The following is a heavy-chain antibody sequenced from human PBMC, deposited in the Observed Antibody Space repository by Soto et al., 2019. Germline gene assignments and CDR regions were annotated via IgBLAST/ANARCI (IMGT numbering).Heavy chain of an antibody. CDR2: INPKTGDT. V-gene: IGHV1-2*02. Sequence: QVQLVQSGAEVKKPGASVKVSCKASRYTFTGYYLHWVRQAPGQGLEWMGWINPKTGDTTYAQKFQGRVTLTRDTSISTAYMELGRLGSDDTAVYYCVRDNSGIEYGDFDYWGQGTLVTVSS. CDR1: RYTFTGYY. CDR3: VRDNSGIEYGDFDY. D-gene: IGHD1-26*01. J-gene: IGHJ4*02.